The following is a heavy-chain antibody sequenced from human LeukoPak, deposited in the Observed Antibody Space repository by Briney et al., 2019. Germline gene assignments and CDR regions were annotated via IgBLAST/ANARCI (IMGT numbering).Heavy chain of an antibody. V-gene: IGHV1-46*01. CDR1: GYTFTSYY. D-gene: IGHD2-2*01. CDR2: INPSGGST. CDR3: ARAVIVVVPAASYYFDY. J-gene: IGHJ4*02. Sequence: GASVKVSCKASGYTFTSYYMHWVRQAPGQGLERMGIINPSGGSTSYAQKFQGRVTMTRDMSTSTVYMELSSLRSEDTAVYYCARAVIVVVPAASYYFDYWGQGTLVTVSS.